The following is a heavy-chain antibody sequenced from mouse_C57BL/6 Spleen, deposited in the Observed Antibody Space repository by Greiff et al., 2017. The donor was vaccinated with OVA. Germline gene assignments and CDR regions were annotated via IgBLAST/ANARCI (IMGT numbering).Heavy chain of an antibody. CDR3: ARDYSNYEDAMDY. D-gene: IGHD2-5*01. Sequence: EVQVVESGGGLVKPGGSLKLSCAASGFTFSSYAMSWVRQTPEKRLEWVATISDGGSYTYYPDNVKGRFTISRDNAKNNLYLQMSHLKSEDTAMYYCARDYSNYEDAMDYWGQGTSVTVSS. V-gene: IGHV5-4*01. J-gene: IGHJ4*01. CDR1: GFTFSSYA. CDR2: ISDGGSYT.